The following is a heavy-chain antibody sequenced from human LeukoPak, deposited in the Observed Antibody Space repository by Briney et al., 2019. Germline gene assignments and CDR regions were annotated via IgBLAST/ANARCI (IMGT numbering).Heavy chain of an antibody. J-gene: IGHJ4*02. CDR1: GGSISSYY. CDR2: IYYSGST. V-gene: IGHV4-59*12. D-gene: IGHD3-22*01. Sequence: SETLSLTCTVSGGSISSYYWSWIRQPPGKGLEWIGYIYYSGSTNYNPSLKSRVTISVDTSKNQFSLKLSSVTAADTAVYYCARSPTYYYDSSGYPYYFDYWGQGTLVTVSS. CDR3: ARSPTYYYDSSGYPYYFDY.